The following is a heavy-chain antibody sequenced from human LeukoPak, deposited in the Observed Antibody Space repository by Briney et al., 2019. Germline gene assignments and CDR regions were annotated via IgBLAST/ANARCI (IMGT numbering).Heavy chain of an antibody. V-gene: IGHV1-69*05. CDR2: IIPVFATA. Sequence: ASVKVSCKASGGTFSSDAISWVRQAPGQGLEWMGGIIPVFATAKYAQNFQGRVTITTDQSTSTVYMEMSSLRSEDTAVYYCASSYDFWSGYHNWGQGTLVAVSS. J-gene: IGHJ4*02. CDR1: GGTFSSDA. D-gene: IGHD3-3*01. CDR3: ASSYDFWSGYHN.